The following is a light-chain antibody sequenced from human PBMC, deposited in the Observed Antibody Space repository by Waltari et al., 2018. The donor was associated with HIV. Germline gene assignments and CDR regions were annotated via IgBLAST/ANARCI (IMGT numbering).Light chain of an antibody. CDR3: TSYTTIFTYV. V-gene: IGLV2-14*01. CDR1: SSDVGLYNY. Sequence: QSALTQPASVSGSPGQSITISCTGTSSDVGLYNYVSWYQQHPGKAPKLMIYEVTNRTSGVSDRFSGSKSGNTASLTISGLQAEDEADYYCTSYTTIFTYVFGTGTWVSVL. CDR2: EVT. J-gene: IGLJ1*01.